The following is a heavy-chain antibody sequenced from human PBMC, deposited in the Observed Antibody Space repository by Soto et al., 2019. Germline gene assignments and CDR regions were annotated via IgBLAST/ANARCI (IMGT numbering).Heavy chain of an antibody. CDR1: GFTCSSYS. D-gene: IGHD6-13*01. J-gene: IGHJ4*02. CDR2: ISSSSSYI. V-gene: IGHV3-21*01. CDR3: ARDPYSSSWLDY. Sequence: EVKLVESGGGLVKPGGSLRLSCAASGFTCSSYSMNWVRQAPGKGLEWVSSISSSSSYIYYADSVKGRFTISRDNAKNSLYLQMNSLRAEDTAVYYCARDPYSSSWLDYWGQGTLVTVSS.